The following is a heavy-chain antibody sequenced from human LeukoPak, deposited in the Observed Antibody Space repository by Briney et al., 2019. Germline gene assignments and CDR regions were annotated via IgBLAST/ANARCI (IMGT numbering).Heavy chain of an antibody. CDR3: ARDPELLGAFDI. J-gene: IGHJ3*02. CDR1: GGSISNYS. V-gene: IGHV4-59*12. Sequence: SETLSLTCTVSGGSISNYSWSWIRQPPGKGLEWIGEIYHSGSTNYNPSLKSRVTISVDKSKNQFSLKLSSVTAADTAVYYCARDPELLGAFDIWGQGTMVTVSS. CDR2: IYHSGST. D-gene: IGHD1-7*01.